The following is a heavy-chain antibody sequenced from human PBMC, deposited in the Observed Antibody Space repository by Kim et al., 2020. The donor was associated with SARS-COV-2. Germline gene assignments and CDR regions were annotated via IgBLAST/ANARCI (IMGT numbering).Heavy chain of an antibody. CDR1: GYTFTSYD. V-gene: IGHV1-8*01. CDR2: MNPNSGNT. J-gene: IGHJ2*01. Sequence: ASVKVSCKASGYTFTSYDINWVRQATGQGLEWMGWMNPNSGNTGYAQKFQGRVTMTRNTSISTAYMELSSLRSEDTAVYYCARGLRYNWNDWYFDLWGRGTLVTVSS. D-gene: IGHD1-1*01. CDR3: ARGLRYNWNDWYFDL.